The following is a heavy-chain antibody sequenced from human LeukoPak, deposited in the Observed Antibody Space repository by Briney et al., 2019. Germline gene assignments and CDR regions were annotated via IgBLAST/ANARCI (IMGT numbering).Heavy chain of an antibody. V-gene: IGHV4-39*07. Sequence: SETLSLTCTVSGGSISSSSYYWGWIRQSPGKGLEWIGSIYYSGTTHYTPSLKSRVTISVDTSKNQFSLKLSSVTAADTAVYYCARRSLRWYPYDAFHIWGQGTMVTVSS. CDR1: GGSISSSSYY. J-gene: IGHJ3*02. D-gene: IGHD4-23*01. CDR2: IYYSGTT. CDR3: ARRSLRWYPYDAFHI.